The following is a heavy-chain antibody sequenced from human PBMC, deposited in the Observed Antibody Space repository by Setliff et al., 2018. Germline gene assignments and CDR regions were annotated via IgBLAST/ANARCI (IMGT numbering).Heavy chain of an antibody. J-gene: IGHJ6*02. CDR3: ARDGRVAATRGYGMDV. V-gene: IGHV3-21*01. CDR1: GFTFSSYS. D-gene: IGHD2-15*01. CDR2: ISSSSSYI. Sequence: GGSLRLSCAASGFTFSSYSMNWVRQAPGKGLEWVSSISSSSSYIYYADSVKGRFTISRDNAKNSLYLQMNSLRAEDTAVYYCARDGRVAATRGYGMDVWGQGTTVTVS.